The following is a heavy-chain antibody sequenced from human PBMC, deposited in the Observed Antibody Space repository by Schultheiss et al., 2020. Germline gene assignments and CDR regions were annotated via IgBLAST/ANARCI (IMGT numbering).Heavy chain of an antibody. CDR2: ISGSGGST. V-gene: IGHV3-23*01. D-gene: IGHD3-3*01. J-gene: IGHJ6*02. Sequence: GGSLRLSCAASGFTFSSYAMSWVRQAPGKGLEWVSAISGSGGSTYYADSVKGRFTISRDNSKNTLYLQMNSLRAEDTAVYYCASRFYDFWSGYQRDYYYYYGMDVWGQGTTVTVSS. CDR1: GFTFSSYA. CDR3: ASRFYDFWSGYQRDYYYYYGMDV.